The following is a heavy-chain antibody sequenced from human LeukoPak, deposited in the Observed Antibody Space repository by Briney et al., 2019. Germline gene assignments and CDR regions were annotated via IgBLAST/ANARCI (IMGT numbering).Heavy chain of an antibody. D-gene: IGHD2-15*01. CDR2: ISASGDRT. CDR1: GFTFSAWD. CDR3: AKRHCSGGTCYPLDY. Sequence: GESLRLSCSASGFTFSAWDMHWVRQAPGKGLEWVSAISASGDRTYYGDFAKGRFTISRDNSKNTLYLQMNSLGAEDTALYYCAKRHCSGGTCYPLDYWGQGTLVIVSS. J-gene: IGHJ4*02. V-gene: IGHV3-23*01.